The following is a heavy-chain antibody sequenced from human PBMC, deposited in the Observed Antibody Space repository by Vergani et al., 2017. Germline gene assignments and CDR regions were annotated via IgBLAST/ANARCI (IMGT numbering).Heavy chain of an antibody. Sequence: QLQLQESGPGLVKPSETLSLTCTVSGGSMTSGSFYWAWIRQSPRKGLEWIGSIYSYASGDTYYNPSLRSRVTMSVDTSKNQFSLKMTSVTATDTAVYYCARHGPDLSSTIFGVVIISWLAPWGRGVQVTVSS. V-gene: IGHV4-39*01. J-gene: IGHJ5*02. CDR3: ARHGPDLSSTIFGVVIISWLAP. CDR1: GGSMTSGSFY. D-gene: IGHD3-3*01. CDR2: IYSYASGDT.